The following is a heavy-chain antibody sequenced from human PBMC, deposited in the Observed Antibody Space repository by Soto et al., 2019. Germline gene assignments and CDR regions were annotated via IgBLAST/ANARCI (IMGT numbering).Heavy chain of an antibody. Sequence: PGGSLRLSCAASGFTFSDYYMTWIRQPPGKGLEWVSYISDSATTTHYADSVKGRFTIPRDNANKSLYLHMNSLRAEDTAVYYCARDTAFIASGLFHPWGQGTLVTVSS. D-gene: IGHD3-22*01. CDR3: ARDTAFIASGLFHP. J-gene: IGHJ5*02. V-gene: IGHV3-11*01. CDR2: ISDSATTT. CDR1: GFTFSDYY.